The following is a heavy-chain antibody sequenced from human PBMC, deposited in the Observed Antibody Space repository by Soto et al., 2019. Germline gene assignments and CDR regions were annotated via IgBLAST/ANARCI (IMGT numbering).Heavy chain of an antibody. CDR1: GDSLSGTYW. J-gene: IGHJ4*02. V-gene: IGHV4-4*02. D-gene: IGHD6-19*01. Sequence: QVQLQESGPGLVKPSETLSLTCAVSGDSLSGTYWWSWVRQAPGGGLQWIGEISYSGTTHYDPSLRGRADITMDKSRGEVSLTLISGTAADSACYFFSRHILVTGTGGFDFWGQGILVTVSS. CDR3: SRHILVTGTGGFDF. CDR2: ISYSGTT.